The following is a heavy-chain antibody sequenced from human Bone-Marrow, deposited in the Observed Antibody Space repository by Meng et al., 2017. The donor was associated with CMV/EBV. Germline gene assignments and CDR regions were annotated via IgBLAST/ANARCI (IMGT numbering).Heavy chain of an antibody. Sequence: SVKVSCTASGYTFTSYGISWVRQAPGQGLEWMGGIIPILGIANYAQKFQGRVTITADKSTSTAYMELSSLRSEDTAVYYCARARIEYSSSSGVGWFDPWGQGTLVTVSS. CDR2: IIPILGIA. D-gene: IGHD6-6*01. CDR1: GYTFTSYG. J-gene: IGHJ5*02. V-gene: IGHV1-69*10. CDR3: ARARIEYSSSSGVGWFDP.